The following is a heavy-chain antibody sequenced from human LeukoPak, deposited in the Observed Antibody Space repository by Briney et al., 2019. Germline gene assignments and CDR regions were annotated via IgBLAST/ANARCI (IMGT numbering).Heavy chain of an antibody. D-gene: IGHD2-2*02. V-gene: IGHV4-59*01. Sequence: SETLSLTCTVSGGSISSYYWSWIRQPPGKGLEWIGYIYYSGSTNYNPSLKSRVTISVDTSKNQFSLKLSSVTAADTAVYYCARGVFPIWADYWGQGTLVTVSS. CDR3: ARGVFPIWADY. J-gene: IGHJ4*02. CDR2: IYYSGST. CDR1: GGSISSYY.